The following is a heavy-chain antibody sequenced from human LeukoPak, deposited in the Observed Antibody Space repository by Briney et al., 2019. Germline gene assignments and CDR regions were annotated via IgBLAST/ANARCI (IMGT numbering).Heavy chain of an antibody. J-gene: IGHJ4*02. CDR2: ISGSGGST. V-gene: IGHV3-23*01. CDR1: GFTFSSYA. Sequence: GGSLRLSCAASGFTFSSYAMSWVRQAPGKGLEWVSAISGSGGSTYYADSVKGRFTISRDNSKNTLYLQMNSLRAEDTAVYYCAKVEAVAGTSGNFGYWGQGTLVTVSS. D-gene: IGHD6-19*01. CDR3: AKVEAVAGTSGNFGY.